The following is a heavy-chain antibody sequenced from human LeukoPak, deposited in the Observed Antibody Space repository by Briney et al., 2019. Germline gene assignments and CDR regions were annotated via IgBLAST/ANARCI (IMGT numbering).Heavy chain of an antibody. V-gene: IGHV3-74*01. CDR2: INSDGSSA. CDR3: ARDQRWLTIDY. D-gene: IGHD5-24*01. Sequence: GGSLRLSCAASGFTFTSYWIHWVRQAPGKGLVWVSRINSDGSSASYADSVKGRFTISRDNAKNSLYLQMNSLRAEDTAVYYCARDQRWLTIDYWGQGTLVTVSS. J-gene: IGHJ4*02. CDR1: GFTFTSYW.